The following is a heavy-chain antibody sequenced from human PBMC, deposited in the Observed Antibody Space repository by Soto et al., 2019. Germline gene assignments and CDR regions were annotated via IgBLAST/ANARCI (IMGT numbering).Heavy chain of an antibody. CDR2: INHSGST. CDR3: ARGGARVRGDLYYYYGMDV. CDR1: GGSFSGYY. D-gene: IGHD3-10*01. V-gene: IGHV4-34*01. Sequence: SETLSLTCAVYGGSFSGYYWSWIRQPPGKGLEWIGEINHSGSTNYNPSLKSRVTISVDTSKNQFSLKLSSVTAADTAVYYCARGGARVRGDLYYYYGMDVWGQGTTVT. J-gene: IGHJ6*02.